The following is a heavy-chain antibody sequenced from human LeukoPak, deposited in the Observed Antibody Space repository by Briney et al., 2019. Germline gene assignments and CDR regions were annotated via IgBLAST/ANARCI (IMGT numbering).Heavy chain of an antibody. CDR3: AKDIGSSSWFYFDY. CDR1: GFTFDDYA. Sequence: GRSLGLSCAASGFTFDDYAMHWVRQAPGKGLEWVSGVTWNSGTIGYADSVEGRFTISRDNAKNSLYLQMNSLRAEDTALYYCAKDIGSSSWFYFDYWGQGTLVTVSS. D-gene: IGHD6-13*01. J-gene: IGHJ4*02. V-gene: IGHV3-9*01. CDR2: VTWNSGTI.